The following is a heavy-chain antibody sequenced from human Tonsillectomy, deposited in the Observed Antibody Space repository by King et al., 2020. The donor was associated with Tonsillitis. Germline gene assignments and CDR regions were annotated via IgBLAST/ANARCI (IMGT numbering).Heavy chain of an antibody. Sequence: VQLVESGGGLVQPGGSLRLSCSASGFTFSNYVMHWVRQAPGKGLEYLSPITTNGGSTYFADSVKGRFIISRDNSKNTLYLQMSSLRAEDTAVYYCVKDHFIWEDTGLTMVREGGFDYWGQGTLVTVSS. J-gene: IGHJ4*02. V-gene: IGHV3-64D*06. D-gene: IGHD3-10*01. CDR1: GFTFSNYV. CDR2: ITTNGGST. CDR3: VKDHFIWEDTGLTMVREGGFDY.